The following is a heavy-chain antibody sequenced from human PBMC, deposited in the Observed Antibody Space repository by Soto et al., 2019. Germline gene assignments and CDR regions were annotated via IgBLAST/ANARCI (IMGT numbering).Heavy chain of an antibody. CDR1: GGTFSNYT. CDR3: ARSSPYIVVRKPTGNQDYYGMDV. D-gene: IGHD2-2*01. J-gene: IGHJ6*02. V-gene: IGHV1-69*01. CDR2: IIPVFGTT. Sequence: QVQLVQSGAEVKKPGSSVKVFCKASGGTFSNYTISWVRQAPGQGLEWMGEIIPVFGTTDYEQKFQGRVTITADGSTSTAYMKLSSLRSADTAVYYCARSSPYIVVRKPTGNQDYYGMDVWGQGTTVTVSS.